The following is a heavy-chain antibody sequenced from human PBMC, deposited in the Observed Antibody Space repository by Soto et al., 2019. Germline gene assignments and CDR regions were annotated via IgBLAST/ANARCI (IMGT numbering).Heavy chain of an antibody. CDR3: ARDKWELDRQAIYYYYYGMDV. J-gene: IGHJ6*02. V-gene: IGHV1-69*13. D-gene: IGHD1-26*01. CDR2: IIPIFGTA. Sequence: ASVKVSCKASGGTFSSYAISWVRQAPGQGLEWMGGIIPIFGTANYAQKFQGRVTIIADESTSTAYMELSSLRSEDTAVYYCARDKWELDRQAIYYYYYGMDVWGQGTTVTVSS. CDR1: GGTFSSYA.